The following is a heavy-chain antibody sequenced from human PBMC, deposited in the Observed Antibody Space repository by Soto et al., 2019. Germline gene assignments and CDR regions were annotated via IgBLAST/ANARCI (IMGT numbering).Heavy chain of an antibody. V-gene: IGHV3-23*01. CDR3: AKDRGRVYDS. Sequence: GGSLRLSCAASGFTFSSYAMSWVRQAPGKGLEWVSGISGSGGSTHYADSVKGRFTISRDNSKNTLYLQMNSLRAEDTAVYYCAKDRGRVYDSWGKGTLVTVSS. CDR2: ISGSGGST. CDR1: GFTFSSYA. D-gene: IGHD5-12*01. J-gene: IGHJ4*02.